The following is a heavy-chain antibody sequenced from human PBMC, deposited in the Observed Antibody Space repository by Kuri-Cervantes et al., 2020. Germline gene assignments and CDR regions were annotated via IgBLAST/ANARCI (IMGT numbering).Heavy chain of an antibody. D-gene: IGHD3-22*01. V-gene: IGHV3-21*01. J-gene: IGHJ4*02. CDR2: SSSSSSYI. CDR1: GFTFSSYS. CDR3: ARFTYYYDSSGSRFDY. Sequence: LSLTCAASGFTFSSYSMNWVRQAPGKGLEWVSSSSSSSSYIYYADSVKGRFTISRDNAKNSLYLQMNSLRAEDTAVYYCARFTYYYDSSGSRFDYWGQGTLVTVSS.